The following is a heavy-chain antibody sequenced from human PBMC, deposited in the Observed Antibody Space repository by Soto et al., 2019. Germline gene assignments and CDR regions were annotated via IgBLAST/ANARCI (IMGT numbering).Heavy chain of an antibody. CDR3: ARGGGYCSGGSCYIPI. Sequence: SETLSLTCTVSGGSISSGGYYWSSIRQHPGKGLEWIGYIYYSGSTYYNPSLKSRVTISVDTSKNQFSLKLSSVTAADTAVYYCARGGGYCSGGSCYIPIWGQGTMVTVSS. D-gene: IGHD2-15*01. J-gene: IGHJ3*02. V-gene: IGHV4-31*03. CDR2: IYYSGST. CDR1: GGSISSGGYY.